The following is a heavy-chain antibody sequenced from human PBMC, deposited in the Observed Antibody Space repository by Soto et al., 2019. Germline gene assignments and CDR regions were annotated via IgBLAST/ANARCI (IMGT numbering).Heavy chain of an antibody. D-gene: IGHD2-2*01. CDR3: ARDSLGYCSSTSCSRGYYYYYLDV. CDR1: GGSISSYY. CDR2: IYYSGST. V-gene: IGHV4-59*01. Sequence: SETLSLTCTVSGGSISSYYWSWIRQPPGKGLEWIGYIYYSGSTNYNPSLKSRVTISVDTSKNQFSLKLSSVTAADTAVYYCARDSLGYCSSTSCSRGYYYYYLDVWGQGTTVTVSS. J-gene: IGHJ6*03.